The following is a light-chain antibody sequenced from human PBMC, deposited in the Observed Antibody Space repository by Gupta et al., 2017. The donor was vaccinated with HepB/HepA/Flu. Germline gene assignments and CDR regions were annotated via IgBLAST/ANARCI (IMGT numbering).Light chain of an antibody. CDR1: SLRSFY. CDR2: GKN. Sequence: SSELTQDPAVSVALGQTVRITCQGDSLRSFYASWYQQTPGQAPVLVIYGKNNRPSGSPDRFSGSSSGNTASLTISGAQAEDEADYYCNSRDSSGYHLVFGGGTKLTV. V-gene: IGLV3-19*01. J-gene: IGLJ2*01. CDR3: NSRDSSGYHLV.